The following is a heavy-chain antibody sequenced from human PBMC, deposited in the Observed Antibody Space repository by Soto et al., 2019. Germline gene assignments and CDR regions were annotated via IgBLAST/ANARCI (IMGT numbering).Heavy chain of an antibody. CDR3: ARGGYFDWLCQNSYRTCYYGMDV. J-gene: IGHJ6*02. Sequence: SETLSLTSAVSGGSISSSIWWGWVRQPPGKGLEWIGEIYHSGSTNYNPSLKSRVTISVDKSKNQFSLKLSSVTAADTAVYYCARGGYFDWLCQNSYRTCYYGMDVWGQGTTVTVSS. V-gene: IGHV4-4*02. CDR1: GGSISSSIW. D-gene: IGHD3-9*01. CDR2: IYHSGST.